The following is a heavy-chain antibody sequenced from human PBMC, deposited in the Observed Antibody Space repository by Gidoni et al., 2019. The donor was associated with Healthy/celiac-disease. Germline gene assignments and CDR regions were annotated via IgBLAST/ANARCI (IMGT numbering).Heavy chain of an antibody. CDR2: FSSSSSYI. V-gene: IGHV3-21*01. Sequence: EVQLVASGGGLVKPGGALRHSWAAAGFTFSRYSMNWVRQAPGKGLEWVSAFSSSSSYIYYADSVNGRFTISSDNAKTSLYLQTNSLRAEDTAVYYCARVKEGNYGPFRYWCQGTLVTVSS. J-gene: IGHJ4*02. CDR1: GFTFSRYS. CDR3: ARVKEGNYGPFRY. D-gene: IGHD4-4*01.